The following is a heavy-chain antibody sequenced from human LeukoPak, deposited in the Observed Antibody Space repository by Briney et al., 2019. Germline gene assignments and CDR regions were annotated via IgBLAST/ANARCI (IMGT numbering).Heavy chain of an antibody. J-gene: IGHJ4*02. Sequence: PGGSLRLSCAASGFTFSSYAMSWVRQAPGKGLEWVSAISGSGGSTYYADSVKGRFTISRDNSKNTLYLQMNSLRAEDTAVYYCAKDTYYDFWSGSGTSGFDYWGQGTLVTVSS. CDR2: ISGSGGST. V-gene: IGHV3-23*01. D-gene: IGHD3-3*01. CDR3: AKDTYYDFWSGSGTSGFDY. CDR1: GFTFSSYA.